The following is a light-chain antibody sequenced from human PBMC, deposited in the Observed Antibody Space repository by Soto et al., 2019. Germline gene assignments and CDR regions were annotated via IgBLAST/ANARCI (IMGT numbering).Light chain of an antibody. J-gene: IGLJ3*02. CDR1: SSNIGSSS. V-gene: IGLV1-44*01. CDR2: SNN. Sequence: QSVLTQPPSASGTPGQRVNISCSGSSSNIGSSSVNWYQQLPGTAPKVLIYSNNQRPSGVPDRFSGSKSGTSASLAISGLQSEDEADYYCAAWDDSLNGWVFGGGTKLTVL. CDR3: AAWDDSLNGWV.